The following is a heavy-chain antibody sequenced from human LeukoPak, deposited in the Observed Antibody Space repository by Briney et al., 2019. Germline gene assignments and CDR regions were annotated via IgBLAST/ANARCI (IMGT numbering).Heavy chain of an antibody. D-gene: IGHD3-10*01. V-gene: IGHV1-46*04. J-gene: IGHJ4*02. Sequence: ASVKVSCKASGYTFTGYYMHWVRQAPGQGLEWMGIINPSGGTTTYAQKLQGRVTMTRDTSTTTVYMELSSLTSEDTAVYYCARDTPYYGSGLDYGGNFDYWGQGTLVTVSS. CDR2: INPSGGTT. CDR3: ARDTPYYGSGLDYGGNFDY. CDR1: GYTFTGYY.